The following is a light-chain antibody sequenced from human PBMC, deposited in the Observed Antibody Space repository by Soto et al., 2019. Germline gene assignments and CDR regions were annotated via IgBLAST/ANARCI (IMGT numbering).Light chain of an antibody. CDR3: QQYGGSLIT. J-gene: IGKJ5*01. CDR2: GAS. CDR1: QSVSSSY. Sequence: IVLTQSPGTLSLSPGERATLSCRASQSVSSSYLAWYQQKPGQAPRLLIYGASSRATGIPARFSGSGSGTDFTLTISRLEPEDFAVYYCQQYGGSLITFGQGTRLEIK. V-gene: IGKV3-20*01.